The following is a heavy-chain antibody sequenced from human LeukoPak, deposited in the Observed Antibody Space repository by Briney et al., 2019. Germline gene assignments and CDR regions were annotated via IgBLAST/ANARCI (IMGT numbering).Heavy chain of an antibody. CDR3: VRDKLTGASRLDY. CDR1: GFTISNYW. J-gene: IGHJ4*02. D-gene: IGHD7-27*01. CDR2: IKQDGSEI. V-gene: IGHV3-7*03. Sequence: GGSLRLSCAASGFTISNYWMSWVRQAPGKELEWVANIKQDGSEIYYVDSVKGRFTISRDNAKNSLYLQMNSLRAEDTAVYYCVRDKLTGASRLDYWGQGTLLTVSS.